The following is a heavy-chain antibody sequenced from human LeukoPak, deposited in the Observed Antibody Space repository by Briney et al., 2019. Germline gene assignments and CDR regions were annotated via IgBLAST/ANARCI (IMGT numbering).Heavy chain of an antibody. CDR3: ARGKKIVWRFDP. J-gene: IGHJ5*02. CDR2: IYTSGST. Sequence: SETLSLTCTVSGGSISSYYWSWIRQPAGKGLEWIGRIYTSGSTNYNPSLKSRVTISVDKSRNQFSLKLSSVTAADTAVYYCARGKKIVWRFDPWGQGILVTVSS. V-gene: IGHV4-4*07. CDR1: GGSISSYY. D-gene: IGHD3-16*01.